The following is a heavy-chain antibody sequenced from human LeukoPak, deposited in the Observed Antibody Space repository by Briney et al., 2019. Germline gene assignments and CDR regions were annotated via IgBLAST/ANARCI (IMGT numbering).Heavy chain of an antibody. CDR3: ARSRTNVFGC. J-gene: IGHJ4*02. Sequence: PGGSLRLSCAASGFTFSPYAMSWVRQAPGKGLEWVSSISGNGGSTYYADSVKGRFTISRDNSKDTLYLQMNSLRAEDTALNYCARSRTNVFGCWGQGALVTVSS. V-gene: IGHV3-23*01. CDR1: GFTFSPYA. D-gene: IGHD3-3*01. CDR2: ISGNGGST.